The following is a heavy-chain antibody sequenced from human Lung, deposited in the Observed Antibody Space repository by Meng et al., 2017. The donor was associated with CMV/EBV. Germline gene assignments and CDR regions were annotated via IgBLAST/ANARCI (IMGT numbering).Heavy chain of an antibody. V-gene: IGHV4-34*01. J-gene: IGHJ1*01. CDR3: ARLNNRITVFGVPITEGYFQH. CDR1: GGSFSGFH. Sequence: SETLSLXCAVSGGSFSGFHWSWIRQPPGKGLEWIGEVNHSGGASYSPSLKNRVTISVDPSKNQFSLRLMSVTAADTAVYYCARLNNRITVFGVPITEGYFQHWGHGTLVTVSS. D-gene: IGHD3-3*01. CDR2: VNHSGGA.